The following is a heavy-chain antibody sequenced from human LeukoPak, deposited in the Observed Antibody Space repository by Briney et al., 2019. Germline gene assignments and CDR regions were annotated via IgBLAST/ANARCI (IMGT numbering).Heavy chain of an antibody. Sequence: PSQTLSLTCTVSGGSISSDTYYWTWIRHPAGKGLEWIGRIYSSVGTNYNPSLKSRVTISVDTSKNQFSLRLTSVTAADTAVYFCARGPYSYDSSGAFDIWGQGTMVTVSS. CDR3: ARGPYSYDSSGAFDI. CDR1: GGSISSDTYY. V-gene: IGHV4-61*02. D-gene: IGHD3-22*01. J-gene: IGHJ3*02. CDR2: IYSSVGT.